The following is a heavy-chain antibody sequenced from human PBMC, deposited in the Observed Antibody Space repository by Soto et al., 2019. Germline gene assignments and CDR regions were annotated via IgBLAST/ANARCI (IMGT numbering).Heavy chain of an antibody. CDR3: ARGIGYCSSINCYSSRRLRFDS. Sequence: QVQLQQWGAGLLKPSETLSLTCAVYGGSFSGYYWTGFRQSPEKGLEWIGDVNNSGTTYYNPSLKTRVTISVHTPKNQFSMKMSSVTAADTAVYYCARGIGYCSSINCYSSRRLRFDSWGQGTLVTVSS. CDR2: VNNSGTT. J-gene: IGHJ4*02. D-gene: IGHD2-2*01. V-gene: IGHV4-34*01. CDR1: GGSFSGYY.